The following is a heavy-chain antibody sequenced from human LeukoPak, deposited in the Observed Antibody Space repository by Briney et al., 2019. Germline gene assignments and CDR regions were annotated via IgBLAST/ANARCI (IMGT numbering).Heavy chain of an antibody. CDR1: GFTFSSYW. V-gene: IGHV3-74*01. CDR2: INSDGSST. CDR3: ARDPEYRYYFDY. J-gene: IGHJ4*02. D-gene: IGHD1-14*01. Sequence: GGSLRLSCAASGFTFSSYWMHWVRQAPEKGLVWVSRINSDGSSTSYADSVKGRFTISRDNAKNTLYLQMNSLRAEDTAVYYCARDPEYRYYFDYWGQGTLVTVSS.